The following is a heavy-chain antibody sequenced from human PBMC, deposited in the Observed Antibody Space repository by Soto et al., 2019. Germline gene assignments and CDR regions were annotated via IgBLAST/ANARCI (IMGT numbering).Heavy chain of an antibody. D-gene: IGHD6-13*01. CDR3: ARVEAPAGKGT. V-gene: IGHV1-69*02. Sequence: QVQLVQSGAEVKKPGSSVKVSCKASGGTFSSYTISWVRQAPGQGLEWMGRIIPILGIANYAQKFQGRVTITAAKATRTAYMELSSLRSEDTAVYYCARVEAPAGKGTWGQGALVTVSS. CDR1: GGTFSSYT. CDR2: IIPILGIA. J-gene: IGHJ4*02.